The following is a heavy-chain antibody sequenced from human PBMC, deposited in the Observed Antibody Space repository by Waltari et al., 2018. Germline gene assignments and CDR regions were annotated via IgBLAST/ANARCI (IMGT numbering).Heavy chain of an antibody. Sequence: QVQLQESGPGLVKPSETLSLTCTVSGGSLSSHYWSWIRQPPGKGLEWIGYIYYSGSTNYNPSLKSRVTISVDTSKNQFSLKLSSVTAADTAVYYCASGFSVGATRGDYYYGMDVWGQGTTVTVSS. J-gene: IGHJ6*02. CDR3: ASGFSVGATRGDYYYGMDV. CDR2: IYYSGST. V-gene: IGHV4-59*11. CDR1: GGSLSSHY. D-gene: IGHD1-26*01.